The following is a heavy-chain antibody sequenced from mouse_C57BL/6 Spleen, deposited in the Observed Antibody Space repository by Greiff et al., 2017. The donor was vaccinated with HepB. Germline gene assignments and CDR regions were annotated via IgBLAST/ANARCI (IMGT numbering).Heavy chain of an antibody. J-gene: IGHJ4*01. CDR3: ARHDGSSFYYAMDY. CDR1: GFTFSDYG. Sequence: EVKLMESGGGLVQPGGSLKLSCAASGFTFSDYGMAWVRQAPRKGPEWVAFISNLAYSIYYADTVTGRFTISRENAKNTLYLEMSSLRSEDTAMYYCARHDGSSFYYAMDYWGQGTSVTVSS. V-gene: IGHV5-15*01. CDR2: ISNLAYSI. D-gene: IGHD1-1*01.